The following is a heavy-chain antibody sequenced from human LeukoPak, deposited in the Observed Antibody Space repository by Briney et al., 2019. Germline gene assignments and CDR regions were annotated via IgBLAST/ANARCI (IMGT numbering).Heavy chain of an antibody. CDR2: ISYDSRSI. D-gene: IGHD2-15*01. CDR3: ARDGSEWSRDL. J-gene: IGHJ5*02. CDR1: GFTFSPYG. V-gene: IGHV3-21*01. Sequence: GGSLRLPCEASGFTFSPYGMTWVRQAPGKGLEWVSTISYDSRSIGYADSVKGRFTISRDNAKSSTFLQMNSLRVEDTAVYYCARDGSEWSRDLWGQGTLVTVSS.